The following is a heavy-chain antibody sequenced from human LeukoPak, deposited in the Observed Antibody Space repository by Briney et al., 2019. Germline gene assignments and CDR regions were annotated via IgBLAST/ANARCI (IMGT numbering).Heavy chain of an antibody. D-gene: IGHD6-19*01. CDR2: IYSGGGT. J-gene: IGHJ6*02. CDR3: AREGATSGSVAGTLYYYYGMDV. Sequence: GGTLRLSSAASGFTVSTNYLSWVRHAPGQGLEWVSVIYSGGGTYYADSVKGIFTISRDNSKNTLYLQMNSLRAEDTAVYYCAREGATSGSVAGTLYYYYGMDVWGQGTTVTVSS. CDR1: GFTVSTNY. V-gene: IGHV3-66*01.